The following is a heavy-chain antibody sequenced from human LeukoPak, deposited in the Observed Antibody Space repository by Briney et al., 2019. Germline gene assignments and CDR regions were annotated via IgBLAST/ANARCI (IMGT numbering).Heavy chain of an antibody. V-gene: IGHV3-21*01. CDR1: GFTFSSYS. D-gene: IGHD6-19*01. CDR3: ARGTAVADSFDY. CDR2: ISSSSSYI. Sequence: PGGSLRLSCAASGFTFSSYSMNWVRQAPGKGLEWVSSISSSSSYIYYADSVKGRFTISRDNAKNSLYLQMNSLRAEDTAVYYCARGTAVADSFDYWGQGTLVTVSS. J-gene: IGHJ4*02.